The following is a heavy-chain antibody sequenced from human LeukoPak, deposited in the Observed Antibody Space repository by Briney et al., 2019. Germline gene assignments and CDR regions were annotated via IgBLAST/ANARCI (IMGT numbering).Heavy chain of an antibody. V-gene: IGHV4-38-2*02. CDR1: GYSISSGYY. Sequence: SETLSLTCTVSGYSISSGYYWGWIRQPPGKGLEWIGSIYHSGSTYYNPSLKSRVTISVDTSKNQFSLKLSSVTAADTAVYYCARRLGRVVVPAALRVYAFDIWGQGTMVTVSS. J-gene: IGHJ3*02. CDR3: ARRLGRVVVPAALRVYAFDI. CDR2: IYHSGST. D-gene: IGHD2-2*01.